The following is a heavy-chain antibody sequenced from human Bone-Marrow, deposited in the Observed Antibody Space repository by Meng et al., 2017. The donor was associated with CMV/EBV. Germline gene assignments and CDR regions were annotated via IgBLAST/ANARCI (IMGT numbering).Heavy chain of an antibody. CDR1: GFAFSSYG. Sequence: GESLKISCAASGFAFSSYGMHWVRQAPGKGLEWVAFIPYDGSYKYYADSVKGRFTISRDNSKNTLYLQMNTLRAEDTAVYYCAREYYDFWSGYLRPYYYYGMDVWGQGTTVTVSS. J-gene: IGHJ6*02. D-gene: IGHD3-3*01. V-gene: IGHV3-30*02. CDR3: AREYYDFWSGYLRPYYYYGMDV. CDR2: IPYDGSYK.